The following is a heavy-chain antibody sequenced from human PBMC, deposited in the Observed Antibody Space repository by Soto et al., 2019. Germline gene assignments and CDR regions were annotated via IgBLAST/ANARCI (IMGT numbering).Heavy chain of an antibody. CDR3: ARQYYGSGSYYNLAFLRHPIDY. V-gene: IGHV4-39*01. D-gene: IGHD3-10*01. J-gene: IGHJ4*02. Sequence: SETLSLTCTVSGGSISSSSYYWGWIRQPPGKGLEWIGSIYYSGSTYYNPSLKSRVTISVDTSKNQFSLKLSSVTAADTAVYYCARQYYGSGSYYNLAFLRHPIDYWGQGTLVTVSS. CDR2: IYYSGST. CDR1: GGSISSSSYY.